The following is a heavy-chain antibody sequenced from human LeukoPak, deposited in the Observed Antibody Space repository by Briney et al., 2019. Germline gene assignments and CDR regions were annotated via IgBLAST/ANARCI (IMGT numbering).Heavy chain of an antibody. J-gene: IGHJ4*02. CDR2: IRYDGSNK. CDR1: GFTFSSYG. Sequence: PGGSLRLSCAASGFTFSSYGMHWVRQAPGKGLEWVAFIRYDGSNKYYADSVKGRFTISRDNSKNTLYLQMNSLKAEDTAVYYCARGPHSVVVVAATFDYWGQGTLVTVSS. CDR3: ARGPHSVVVVAATFDY. D-gene: IGHD2-15*01. V-gene: IGHV3-30*02.